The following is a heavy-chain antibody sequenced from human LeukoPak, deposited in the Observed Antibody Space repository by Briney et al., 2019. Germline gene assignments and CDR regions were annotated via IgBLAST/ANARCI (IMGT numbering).Heavy chain of an antibody. Sequence: GGSLRLSCAASGFTLSNYAMQWVRQPAGEGLEWVSALGTAGDTFYPGSVKGRFTISRDNAKKSLFLQMNSLRAEDTAVYYCARQNTPHGNFDYWGQGTLVTVSS. CDR2: LGTAGDT. J-gene: IGHJ4*02. V-gene: IGHV3-13*01. D-gene: IGHD5-24*01. CDR1: GFTLSNYA. CDR3: ARQNTPHGNFDY.